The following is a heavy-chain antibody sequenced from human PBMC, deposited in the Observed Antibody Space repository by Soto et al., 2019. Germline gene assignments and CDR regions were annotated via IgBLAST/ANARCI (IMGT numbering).Heavy chain of an antibody. CDR1: GGSITSSTYY. J-gene: IGHJ5*02. Sequence: PSETLSLTCSVSGGSITSSTYYWGWIRQPPGKGLEWIGTVYNSGSTYYNPSLKSRVTISVNTSKNQFSLRLTSVTAADTAVYYCARHTSAGAWHVGKFDPWGQGTLVTVSS. V-gene: IGHV4-39*01. CDR2: VYNSGST. D-gene: IGHD7-27*01. CDR3: ARHTSAGAWHVGKFDP.